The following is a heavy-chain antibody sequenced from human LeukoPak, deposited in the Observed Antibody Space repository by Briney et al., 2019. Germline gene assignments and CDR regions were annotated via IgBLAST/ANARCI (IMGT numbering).Heavy chain of an antibody. CDR3: AREYDPSTRYFDY. Sequence: SETLSLTCNVPGDSMSSHYWSWFRQPAGKGLEWIGRIYTSGNTNYNPSLKSRITMSVGASKNHFSLKLTSVTAADTAVYYCAREYDPSTRYFDYWGQGTLVTVSS. D-gene: IGHD3-3*01. J-gene: IGHJ4*02. V-gene: IGHV4-4*07. CDR2: IYTSGNT. CDR1: GDSMSSHY.